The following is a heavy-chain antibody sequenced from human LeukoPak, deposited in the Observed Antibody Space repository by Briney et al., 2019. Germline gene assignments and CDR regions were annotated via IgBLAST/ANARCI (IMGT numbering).Heavy chain of an antibody. D-gene: IGHD6-6*01. J-gene: IGHJ4*02. CDR1: GGSISSYY. CDR3: ARDVGARLPGY. Sequence: PSETLSLTCTVSGGSISSYYWTWIRQPPGKGLEWIGYIFYSGSTNYNPSLKSRVTISVDTSKNQVSLKLSSVTAADTAMYYCARDVGARLPGYWGQGTLVTVSS. CDR2: IFYSGST. V-gene: IGHV4-59*12.